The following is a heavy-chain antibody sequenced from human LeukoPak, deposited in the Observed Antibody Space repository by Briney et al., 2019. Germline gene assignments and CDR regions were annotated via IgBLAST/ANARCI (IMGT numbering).Heavy chain of an antibody. V-gene: IGHV4-4*07. CDR3: ARLTTVTKRLYYYYYMDV. CDR1: GDSFSSYQ. D-gene: IGHD4-17*01. Sequence: PSETLSLTCIVSGDSFSSYQWSWVRQPAGKGLEWIGRISASGTTNSNPALKSRVTISVDTSKNQFSLKLSSVTAADTAVYYCARLTTVTKRLYYYYYMDVWGKGTTVTISS. CDR2: ISASGTT. J-gene: IGHJ6*03.